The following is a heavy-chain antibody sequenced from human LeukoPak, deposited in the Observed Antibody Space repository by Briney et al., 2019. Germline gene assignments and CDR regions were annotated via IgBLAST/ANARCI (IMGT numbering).Heavy chain of an antibody. V-gene: IGHV3-30*04. CDR2: ISYDGSNT. CDR1: GFTFSSYA. Sequence: GRSLRLSCAASGFTFSSYAMHWVRQAPGKGLEWVAVISYDGSNTYYADSVKGRFTISRDNSKNTLYLQMNSLRAEDTAVYYCARLYSSGWYFDYWSQGTLVTVSS. D-gene: IGHD6-19*01. CDR3: ARLYSSGWYFDY. J-gene: IGHJ4*02.